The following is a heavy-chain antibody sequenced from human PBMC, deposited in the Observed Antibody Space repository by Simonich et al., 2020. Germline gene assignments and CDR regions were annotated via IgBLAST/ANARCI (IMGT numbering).Heavy chain of an antibody. CDR3: ARHAGFAFDI. D-gene: IGHD6-13*01. CDR2: IYYSRVN. CDR1: GGSISSSSYY. Sequence: QLQLQESGPGLVKPSETLSLTCTVSGGSISSSSYYWGWIRQPPGKGLGWIGSIYYSRVNYDNPSLKSRITISVDTTKIQFSLRLSSVTAADTAVYYCARHAGFAFDIWGQGTMVTVSS. J-gene: IGHJ3*02. V-gene: IGHV4-39*01.